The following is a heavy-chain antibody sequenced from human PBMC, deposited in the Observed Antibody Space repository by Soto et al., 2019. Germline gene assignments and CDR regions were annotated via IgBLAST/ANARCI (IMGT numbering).Heavy chain of an antibody. J-gene: IGHJ6*02. Sequence: GASVKVSCKAPADTFTSYYIHWVRQAPGRGLEWMGGIIPIFGTTNYAQNFRARVTITADESTSTAYMELSSLTSEDTAVYYCGSVGYCSSTNCLFYYYHYGMDVWGQGTTVTVSS. CDR1: ADTFTSYY. CDR3: GSVGYCSSTNCLFYYYHYGMDV. D-gene: IGHD2-2*03. CDR2: IIPIFGTT. V-gene: IGHV1-69*13.